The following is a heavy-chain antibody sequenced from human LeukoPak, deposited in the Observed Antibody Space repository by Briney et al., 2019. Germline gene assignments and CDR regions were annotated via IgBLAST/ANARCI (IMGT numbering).Heavy chain of an antibody. CDR3: ARTKQQTKYYYYGMDV. D-gene: IGHD6-13*01. J-gene: IGHJ6*02. CDR2: IYSGGST. Sequence: GGSLRLSCAVSGITLSNYGMSWVRQAPGKGLEWVSVIYSGGSTYYADSVKGRFTISRDNSKNTLYLQMNSLRAEDTAVYYCARTKQQTKYYYYGMDVWGQGTTVTVSS. V-gene: IGHV3-66*01. CDR1: GITLSNYG.